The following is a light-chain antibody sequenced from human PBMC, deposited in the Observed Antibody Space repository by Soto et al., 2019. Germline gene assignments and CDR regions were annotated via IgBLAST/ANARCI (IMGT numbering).Light chain of an antibody. CDR2: EVS. CDR3: SSYSGTNYHYV. J-gene: IGLJ1*01. Sequence: QSALTQPPSASGSFGQSVTISCTGTSSDVGGYNYVSWYQQHPGKAPKLMIYEVSERPSGAPDRFSGSKSGNTASLTVSGLQADDEADYYCSSYSGTNYHYVFGTGTKLTVL. V-gene: IGLV2-8*01. CDR1: SSDVGGYNY.